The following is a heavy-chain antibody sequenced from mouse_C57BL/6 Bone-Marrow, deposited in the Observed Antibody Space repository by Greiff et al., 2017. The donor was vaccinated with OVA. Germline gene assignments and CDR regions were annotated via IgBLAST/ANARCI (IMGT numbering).Heavy chain of an antibody. D-gene: IGHD2-5*01. CDR1: GYTFTSYW. Sequence: QVHVKQPGAELVKPGASVKLSCKTSGYTFTSYWMHWVKQRPGQGLEWIGMIHPNSGSTNYNEKFKSKATLTVDKSSSTAYMQLSSLTSEDSAVYYCARGGVYYSNYVGWYFDVWGTGTTVTVSS. J-gene: IGHJ1*03. CDR3: ARGGVYYSNYVGWYFDV. CDR2: IHPNSGST. V-gene: IGHV1-64*01.